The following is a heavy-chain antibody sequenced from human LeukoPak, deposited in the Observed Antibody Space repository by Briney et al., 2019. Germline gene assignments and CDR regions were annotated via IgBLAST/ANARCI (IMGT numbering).Heavy chain of an antibody. J-gene: IGHJ4*02. Sequence: GESLKISCAGSGYSFIDFWIGWVRQMPGKGLEWMGMIYPSDTDTKYSPSFQGQVTISADKSTNTAYLQWSSLKPSDSGIYYCAPLPVSGTHFDTWGRGTLVTVSS. CDR3: APLPVSGTHFDT. D-gene: IGHD1-7*01. CDR2: IYPSDTDT. V-gene: IGHV5-51*01. CDR1: GYSFIDFW.